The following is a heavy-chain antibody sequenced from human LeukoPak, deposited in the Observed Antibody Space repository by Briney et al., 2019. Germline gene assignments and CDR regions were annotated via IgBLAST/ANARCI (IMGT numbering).Heavy chain of an antibody. CDR3: AITQYITSFDY. CDR2: IYPIDSTT. D-gene: IGHD6-13*01. Sequence: GEALQISFQGPGYGFTSYWIAWVRPVPGKGRELMTTIYPIDSTTTYSPSFQCQVTISIDKSISPAYLQSSALKASDTAIYYCAITQYITSFDYWGQGSLVTVSS. CDR1: GYGFTSYW. V-gene: IGHV5-51*01. J-gene: IGHJ4*02.